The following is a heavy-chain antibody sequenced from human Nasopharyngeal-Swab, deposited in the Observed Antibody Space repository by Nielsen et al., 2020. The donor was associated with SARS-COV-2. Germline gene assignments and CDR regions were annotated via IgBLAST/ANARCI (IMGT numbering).Heavy chain of an antibody. CDR3: ARVSRIAVAPAGVDY. CDR1: GFTFSSYW. CDR2: IKQDGSEK. J-gene: IGHJ4*02. Sequence: GESLKISCAASGFTFSSYWMSWVRQAPGKGLEWVANIKQDGSEKYYVDSVKGRFTISRDNAKNSLYLQMNSLRADDTAVYYCARVSRIAVAPAGVDYWGQGTLVTVSS. D-gene: IGHD6-19*01. V-gene: IGHV3-7*01.